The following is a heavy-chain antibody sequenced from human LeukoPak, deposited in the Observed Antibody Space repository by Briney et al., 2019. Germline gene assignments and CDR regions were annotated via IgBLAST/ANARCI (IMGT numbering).Heavy chain of an antibody. Sequence: ASVKVSCKASGYTFTGYYMHWVRQAPGQGLEWMGWMNPNSGGTNYAQKFQGRVTITRDMSTSTAYMELSSLRSEDTAVYYCAADQFWGYGGNSHDAFDIWGQGTMVTVSS. J-gene: IGHJ3*02. CDR2: MNPNSGGT. CDR1: GYTFTGYY. CDR3: AADQFWGYGGNSHDAFDI. V-gene: IGHV1-2*02. D-gene: IGHD4-23*01.